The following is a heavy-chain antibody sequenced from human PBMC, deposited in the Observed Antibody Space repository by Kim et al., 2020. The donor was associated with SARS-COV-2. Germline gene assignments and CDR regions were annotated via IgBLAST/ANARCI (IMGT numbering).Heavy chain of an antibody. CDR3: ASSRTVTLDY. Sequence: GGSLRLSCAASGFTFSDYYMSWIRQAPGKGLEWVSYISSSSSYTNYADSVKGRFTISRDNAKNSLYLQMNSLRAEDTAVYYCASSRTVTLDYWGQGTLVTVSS. J-gene: IGHJ4*02. D-gene: IGHD4-17*01. CDR1: GFTFSDYY. V-gene: IGHV3-11*03. CDR2: ISSSSSYT.